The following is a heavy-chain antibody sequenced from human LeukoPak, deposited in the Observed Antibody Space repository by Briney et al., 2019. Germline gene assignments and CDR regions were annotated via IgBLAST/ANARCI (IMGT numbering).Heavy chain of an antibody. CDR1: GFTFSSYG. D-gene: IGHD5-12*01. J-gene: IGHJ6*03. CDR2: IRYDGSNK. Sequence: GGSLRLSCAASGFTFSSYGMYWVRQAPGKGLEWVAFIRYDGSNKYYADSVKGRFTISRDNSKNTLYLQMKSLRAEDTAVYYCAKGGGYEAQYYYYYLDVWGKGTTVTIPS. CDR3: AKGGGYEAQYYYYYLDV. V-gene: IGHV3-30*02.